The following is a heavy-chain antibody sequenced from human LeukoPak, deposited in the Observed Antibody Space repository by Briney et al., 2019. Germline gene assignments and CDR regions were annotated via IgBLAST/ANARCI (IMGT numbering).Heavy chain of an antibody. V-gene: IGHV3-21*04. CDR1: GFTFSSHS. CDR2: ISSTGNDI. CDR3: AKGQYYDNTGSFDY. Sequence: GGSLRLSCAASGFTFSSHSMNWVRQAPGKGLERVSYISSTGNDIYYIDSVKGRFTISRDDAKNSLYLQMNSLRAEDMALHYCAKGQYYDNTGSFDYWGQGTLVTVSS. D-gene: IGHD3-22*01. J-gene: IGHJ4*02.